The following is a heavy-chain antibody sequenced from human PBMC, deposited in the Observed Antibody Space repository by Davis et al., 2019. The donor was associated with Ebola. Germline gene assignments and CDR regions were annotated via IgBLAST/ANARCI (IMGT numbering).Heavy chain of an antibody. D-gene: IGHD5-18*01. CDR2: IYYSGST. V-gene: IGHV4-59*06. CDR1: GGSISSYY. Sequence: PSETLSLTCTVSGGSISSYYWSWIRQHPGKGLEWIGYIYYSGSTYYNPSLKSRVTISVDTSKNQFSLKLSSVTAADTAVYYCARGGRGYSYGSLDYWGQGTLVTVSS. J-gene: IGHJ4*02. CDR3: ARGGRGYSYGSLDY.